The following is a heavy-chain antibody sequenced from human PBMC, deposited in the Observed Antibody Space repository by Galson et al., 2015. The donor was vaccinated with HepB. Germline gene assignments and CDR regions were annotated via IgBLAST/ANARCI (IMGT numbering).Heavy chain of an antibody. J-gene: IGHJ6*01. CDR3: ARDLTTMSPVAYYYYGMDV. D-gene: IGHD3-22*01. V-gene: IGHV3-30-3*01. CDR2: ISYXGSNK. CDR1: GFTXSSYX. Sequence: SLRLSXAXSGFTXSSYXMHWVRQAPGKGLEXVAVISYXGSNKYYADSVKGRXXXSRDNSKNTLYLQMXSLRAEDTAVYYCARDLTTMSPVAYYYYGMDVWGXGTTVTVSS.